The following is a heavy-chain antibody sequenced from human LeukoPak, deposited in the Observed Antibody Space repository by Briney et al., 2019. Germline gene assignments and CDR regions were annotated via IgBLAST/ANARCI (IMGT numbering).Heavy chain of an antibody. V-gene: IGHV1-8*01. J-gene: IGHJ4*02. CDR3: ARGAKCYDSSDPPLSY. CDR2: MNPNSGNT. D-gene: IGHD3-22*01. Sequence: GASVKVSCKASGYTFTSYDINWVRQATGQGLEWMGWMNPNSGNTGYAQKFQGRVTMTRNTSISTAYMELSSLRSEDTAVYYCARGAKCYDSSDPPLSYWGQGTLVTVSS. CDR1: GYTFTSYD.